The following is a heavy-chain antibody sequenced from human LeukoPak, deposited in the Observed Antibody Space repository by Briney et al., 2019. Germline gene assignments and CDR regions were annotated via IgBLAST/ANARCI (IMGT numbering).Heavy chain of an antibody. J-gene: IGHJ6*03. CDR1: GGSFSGYY. CDR3: ARGRCSSTSCYTGGYYYYYYMDV. V-gene: IGHV4-34*01. Sequence: LETLSLTCAVYGGSFSGYYWSWIRQPPGKGLEWIGEINHSGSTNYNPSLKSRVTISVDTSKNQFSLKLSSVTAADTAVYYCARGRCSSTSCYTGGYYYYYYMDVWGKGTTVTVSS. CDR2: INHSGST. D-gene: IGHD2-2*02.